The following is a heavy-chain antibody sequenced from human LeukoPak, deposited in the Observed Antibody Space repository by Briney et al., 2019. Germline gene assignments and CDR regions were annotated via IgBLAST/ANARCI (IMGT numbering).Heavy chain of an antibody. CDR2: IGGVSESF. CDR3: ARRWLGDPYGMDV. CDR1: GFIFSNYA. D-gene: IGHD3-10*01. Sequence: GGSLRLPCAASGFIFSNYAMTWVRQAPGKGLEWVSIIGGVSESFYYADSVKGRFTVSRDNSKDTLYLQINSLRDEDTAVYYCARRWLGDPYGMDVWGQGTTVSVSS. V-gene: IGHV3-23*01. J-gene: IGHJ6*02.